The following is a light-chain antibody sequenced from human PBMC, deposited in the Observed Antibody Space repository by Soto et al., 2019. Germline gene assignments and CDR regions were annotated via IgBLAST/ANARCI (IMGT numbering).Light chain of an antibody. CDR3: QQYYSTPQT. Sequence: DIVMTQSPDSLAVSLGERATINCKSSQSVLYSSNNKNYLAWYQQKPGQPPQLLIYWASTRESGVPVRFSGSGSGTDFTLTIGSLQAEDVAVYYCQQYYSTPQTFGQGTKLEIK. CDR1: QSVLYSSNNKNY. CDR2: WAS. V-gene: IGKV4-1*01. J-gene: IGKJ2*01.